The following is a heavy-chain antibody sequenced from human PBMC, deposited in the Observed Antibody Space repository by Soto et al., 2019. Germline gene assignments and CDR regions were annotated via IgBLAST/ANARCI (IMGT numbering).Heavy chain of an antibody. CDR1: GFTFTRYS. CDR3: ARESEDLTSNFDY. CDR2: ISSTTNYI. V-gene: IGHV3-21*06. Sequence: LRLSCAASGFTFTRYSMNWVRQAPGKGLEWVSSISSTTNYIYYGDSMKGRFTISRDNAKNPLYLEMNSLRAEDTAVYYCARESEDLTSNFDYWGQGTLVTVSS. J-gene: IGHJ4*02.